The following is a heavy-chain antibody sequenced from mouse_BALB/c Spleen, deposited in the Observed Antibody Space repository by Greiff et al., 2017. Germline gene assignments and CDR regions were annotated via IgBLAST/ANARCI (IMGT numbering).Heavy chain of an antibody. V-gene: IGHV3-2*02. Sequence: EVQLQQSGPGLVKPSQSLSLTCTVTGYSITSDYAWNWIRQFPGNKLEWMGYISYSGSTSYNPSLKSRISITRDTSKNQFFLQLNSVTTEDTATYYCARWNYYAPFAYWGQGTLVTVSA. CDR3: ARWNYYAPFAY. CDR1: GYSITSDYA. CDR2: ISYSGST. D-gene: IGHD1-1*01. J-gene: IGHJ3*01.